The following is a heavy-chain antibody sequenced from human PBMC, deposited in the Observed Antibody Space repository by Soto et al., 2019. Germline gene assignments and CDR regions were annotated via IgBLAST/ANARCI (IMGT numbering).Heavy chain of an antibody. J-gene: IGHJ6*02. CDR1: GFTFSSYG. CDR3: AKVGVEYSSSWPKGYYYYGMDV. CDR2: ISYDGSNK. V-gene: IGHV3-30*18. Sequence: QVQLVESGGGVVQPGRSLRLSCAASGFTFSSYGMHWVRQAPGKGLEWVAVISYDGSNKYYADSVKGRFTISRDNSKNTLYLQMNSLRAEDTAVYYCAKVGVEYSSSWPKGYYYYGMDVWGQGTTVTVSS. D-gene: IGHD6-13*01.